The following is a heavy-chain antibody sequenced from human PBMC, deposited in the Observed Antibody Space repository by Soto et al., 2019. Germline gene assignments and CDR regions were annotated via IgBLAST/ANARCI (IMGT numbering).Heavy chain of an antibody. CDR1: GFTFSSYA. J-gene: IGHJ4*02. V-gene: IGHV3-23*01. CDR2: ISGSGGST. CDR3: AKEREYSSSWYDY. D-gene: IGHD6-13*01. Sequence: EVQLLESGGGLVQPGGSLRLSCAASGFTFSSYAMSWVRQAPGKGLEWVSAISGSGGSTYYADSVKGRFTISRDNSKNTLYLQMNSRRAEDTAVNYCAKEREYSSSWYDYWGQGTLVTVSS.